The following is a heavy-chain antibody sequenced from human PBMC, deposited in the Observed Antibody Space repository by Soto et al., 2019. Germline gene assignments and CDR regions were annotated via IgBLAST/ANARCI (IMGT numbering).Heavy chain of an antibody. D-gene: IGHD3-22*01. V-gene: IGHV3-48*01. CDR3: ARDQLYYNDISGRPLNAFDV. CDR2: IGIGSSTK. CDR1: GFTFRNYG. J-gene: IGHJ3*01. Sequence: EVDLVESGGGLVQSGGSLRLSCAASGFTFRNYGMNWVRQAPGKGLEWVSYIGIGSSTKYYADSVKGRFTISRDNAKNSLYLQMNSLRAEDTAVYYCARDQLYYNDISGRPLNAFDVWGQGTMVTAS.